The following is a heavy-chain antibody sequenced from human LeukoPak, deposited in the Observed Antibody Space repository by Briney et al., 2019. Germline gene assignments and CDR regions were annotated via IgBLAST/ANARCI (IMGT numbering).Heavy chain of an antibody. CDR1: GFTFSRYW. CDR3: GSQCSGGTCPEN. J-gene: IGHJ4*02. Sequence: GGSLRLSCAASGFTFSRYWMTWVRQAPGKGLEWVANIHPDGSVRNYVDSVRGRFTISRDNAKNSVYLQMNSLRAEDTAVYHCGSQCSGGTCPENWGLGTLVSVSS. D-gene: IGHD2-15*01. CDR2: IHPDGSVR. V-gene: IGHV3-7*01.